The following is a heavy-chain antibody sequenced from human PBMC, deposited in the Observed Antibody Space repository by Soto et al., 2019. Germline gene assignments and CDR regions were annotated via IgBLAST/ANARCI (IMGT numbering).Heavy chain of an antibody. CDR2: ISAYNGNT. Sequence: GASVKVSCKASGYTFTSYGISWVRQAPGQGLEWMGWISAYNGNTNYAQKLQGRVTMTTDTSTSTAYMELRSLRSDDTAVYYCARGTTFTISTEIGYRTGPYYFDYWGQGTLVTVSS. D-gene: IGHD3-3*01. CDR1: GYTFTSYG. V-gene: IGHV1-18*01. J-gene: IGHJ4*02. CDR3: ARGTTFTISTEIGYRTGPYYFDY.